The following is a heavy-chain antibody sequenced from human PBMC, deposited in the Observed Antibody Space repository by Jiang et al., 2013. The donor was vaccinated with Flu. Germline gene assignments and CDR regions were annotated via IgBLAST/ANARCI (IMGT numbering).Heavy chain of an antibody. V-gene: IGHV1-3*01. Sequence: GAEVKKPGASVKVSCKASGYTFTSYAMHWVRQAPGQRLEWMGWINAGNGNTKYSQKFQGRVTITRDTSASTAYMELSSLRSEDTAVYYCARGEQWLANHYYYLMAVWGQGTTVIVSS. D-gene: IGHD6-19*01. CDR2: INAGNGNT. CDR1: GYTFTSYA. CDR3: ARGEQWLANHYYYLMAV. J-gene: IGHJ6*02.